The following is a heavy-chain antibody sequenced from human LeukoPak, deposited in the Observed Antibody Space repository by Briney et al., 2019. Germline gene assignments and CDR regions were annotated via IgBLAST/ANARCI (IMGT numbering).Heavy chain of an antibody. Sequence: HRGGSLRLSCAASGFSFSAYWMTWVRQAPGTGLEWVANINPAGTETYYVDPVKGRFTISRDNAKNLLYLQMNSLRAEDTAVYYCARFGYVAAVDLWGQGTLVTVSS. CDR2: INPAGTET. CDR1: GFSFSAYW. CDR3: ARFGYVAAVDL. D-gene: IGHD2-15*01. V-gene: IGHV3-7*01. J-gene: IGHJ4*02.